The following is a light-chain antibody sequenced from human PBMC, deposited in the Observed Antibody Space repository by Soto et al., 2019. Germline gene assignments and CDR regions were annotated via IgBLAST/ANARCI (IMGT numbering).Light chain of an antibody. V-gene: IGKV3-20*01. CDR3: LQYVASPWT. Sequence: ENVLTQSPATLSLSPGERATLSCRASQSVSGSHLAWYQQKPGQAPRLLIYDASNRATGIPDRFSGSGSGTDFTLTISRLEPEDFAVYFCLQYVASPWTFGQGARVEIK. J-gene: IGKJ1*01. CDR1: QSVSGSH. CDR2: DAS.